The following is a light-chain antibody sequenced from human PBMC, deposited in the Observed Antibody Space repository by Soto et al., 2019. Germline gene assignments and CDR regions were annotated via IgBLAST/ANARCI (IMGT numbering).Light chain of an antibody. J-gene: IGLJ1*01. V-gene: IGLV3-21*02. CDR2: DDS. CDR3: QVWDSSTDQYV. Sequence: SYLVTQPPSVSVAPGQTATITCGGNNIGDYTVHWYQQKPGQAPVVVVYDDSEWPSGIPERFSGSNSGNTATLTISRVEAGDEADYYCQVWDSSTDQYVFGAGTQLTVL. CDR1: NIGDYT.